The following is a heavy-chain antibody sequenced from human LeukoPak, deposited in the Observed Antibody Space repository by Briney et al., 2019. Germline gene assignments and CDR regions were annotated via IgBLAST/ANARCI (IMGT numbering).Heavy chain of an antibody. V-gene: IGHV3-30*18. Sequence: SGRSLRLSCAASGFTFSSYGMHWVRQAPGKGLEWVAVISYDGSNKYYADSVKGRFTISRDNSKNTLYLQMNSLRAEDTAVYYCANSVAGTVRGFDYWGQGTLVTVSS. CDR1: GFTFSSYG. CDR3: ANSVAGTVRGFDY. CDR2: ISYDGSNK. J-gene: IGHJ4*02. D-gene: IGHD6-19*01.